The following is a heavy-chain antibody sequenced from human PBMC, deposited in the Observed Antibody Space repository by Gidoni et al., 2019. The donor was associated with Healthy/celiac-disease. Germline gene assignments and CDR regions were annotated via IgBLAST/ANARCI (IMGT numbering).Heavy chain of an antibody. CDR1: GYTFTGYS. J-gene: IGHJ6*02. Sequence: QVQLVQSGAEVKKPGASVKVSFKASGYTFTGYSMHWVRQAPGQGLEWMGWINPNSGGTNYAQKFQGRVTMTRDTSISTAYMELSRLRSDDTAVYYCARGKLYDSSGPFGNYYYGMDVWGQGTTVTVSS. V-gene: IGHV1-2*02. CDR2: INPNSGGT. CDR3: ARGKLYDSSGPFGNYYYGMDV. D-gene: IGHD3-22*01.